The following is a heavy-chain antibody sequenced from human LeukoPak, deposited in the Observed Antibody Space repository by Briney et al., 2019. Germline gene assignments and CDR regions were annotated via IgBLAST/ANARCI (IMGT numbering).Heavy chain of an antibody. CDR1: GFTFNSYA. CDR2: IRGSGGGT. J-gene: IGHJ3*02. Sequence: GGSLRLSCAVSGFTFNSYAMMWVRQAPGKGPEWVSAIRGSGGGTEYADSVKGRFTISRDNSKNTLYLQMNSLRAEDMAVYYCARDPNGDYIGAFDILGQGTMVTVSS. CDR3: ARDPNGDYIGAFDI. V-gene: IGHV3-23*01. D-gene: IGHD4-17*01.